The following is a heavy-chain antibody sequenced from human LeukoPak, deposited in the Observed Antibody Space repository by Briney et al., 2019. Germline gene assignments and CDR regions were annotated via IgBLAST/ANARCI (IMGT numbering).Heavy chain of an antibody. CDR2: ISYDGSNK. Sequence: GGSLRLSCAASGFTFSIYGIHWVRQAPGKGLEWVAVISYDGSNKYYADSVKGRFTISRDNSKNTLYLQMNSLRAEDTAVYYCARGPRITMIVVVIPSPVDYWGQGTLVTVSS. CDR3: ARGPRITMIVVVIPSPVDY. CDR1: GFTFSIYG. J-gene: IGHJ4*02. D-gene: IGHD3-22*01. V-gene: IGHV3-30*03.